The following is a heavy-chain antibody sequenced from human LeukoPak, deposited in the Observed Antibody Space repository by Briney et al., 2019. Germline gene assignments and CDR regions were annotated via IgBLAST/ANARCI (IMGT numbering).Heavy chain of an antibody. CDR1: GYTFTSYG. D-gene: IGHD3-3*01. CDR2: ISAYNGNT. Sequence: ASVKVSCKASGYTFTSYGISWVRQAPGQGLEWMGWISAYNGNTNYAQKLQGRVTMTTDTSTSTAYMELRSLRSDDTAVYYCARSTYYDFWSGYPNYYYGMDVWGQGTTVTVSS. J-gene: IGHJ6*02. CDR3: ARSTYYDFWSGYPNYYYGMDV. V-gene: IGHV1-18*01.